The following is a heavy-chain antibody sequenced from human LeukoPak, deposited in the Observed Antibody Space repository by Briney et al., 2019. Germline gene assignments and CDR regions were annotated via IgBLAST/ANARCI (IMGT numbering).Heavy chain of an antibody. CDR2: IIPIFGTA. V-gene: IGHV1-69*05. D-gene: IGHD3-16*02. Sequence: SVKVSCKASGGTFSSYAISWVRQAPGQGLEWMGRIIPIFGTANYAQKFQGRVTITTDESTSTAYMELGSLRSEDTAVYYCARAPYDYVWGSYRNFDYWGQGTLVTVSS. CDR3: ARAPYDYVWGSYRNFDY. J-gene: IGHJ4*02. CDR1: GGTFSSYA.